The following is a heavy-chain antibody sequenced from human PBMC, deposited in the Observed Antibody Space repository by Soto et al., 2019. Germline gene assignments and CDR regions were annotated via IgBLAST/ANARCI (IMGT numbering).Heavy chain of an antibody. CDR2: IIPIFGTA. CDR1: GGTFSSYA. D-gene: IGHD6-6*01. Sequence: QVQLVQSGAEVKKPGSSVKVSCKASGGTFSSYAISWVRQAPGQGLEWMGGIIPIFGTANYAQKFQGRVTITADESTSXXYMELSSLRSEDTAVYYCARGDESSSSYYYYGMDVWGQGTTVTVSS. V-gene: IGHV1-69*12. J-gene: IGHJ6*02. CDR3: ARGDESSSSYYYYGMDV.